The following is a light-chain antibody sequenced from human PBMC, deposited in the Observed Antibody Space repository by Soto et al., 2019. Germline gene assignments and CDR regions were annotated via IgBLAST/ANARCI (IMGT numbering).Light chain of an antibody. CDR3: QQRNVWPRIP. CDR1: QSIHTS. V-gene: IGKV3-11*01. CDR2: DST. Sequence: VLTQSPATLSLSPGERATLSCRASQSIHTSLAWYQQKPGQPPRLVVYDSTLRANGVPDRFGGSRSGKEFNPTSPTLEHADSSVYYCQQRNVWPRIPLGKGSRPEI. J-gene: IGKJ5*01.